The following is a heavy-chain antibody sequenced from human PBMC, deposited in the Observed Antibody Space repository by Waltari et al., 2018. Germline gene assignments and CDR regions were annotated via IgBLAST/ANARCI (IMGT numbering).Heavy chain of an antibody. CDR1: GFTFSSYA. CDR2: ISYDGSNK. Sequence: QVQLVESGGGVVQPGRSLRLSCAASGFTFSSYAMHWVRQAPGKGLEWVAVISYDGSNKYYADSVKGRFTISRDNSKNTLYLQMNSLRAEDTAVYYCARNGRVTMISVPGGYWGQGTLVTVSS. J-gene: IGHJ4*02. CDR3: ARNGRVTMISVPGGY. V-gene: IGHV3-30-3*01. D-gene: IGHD3-22*01.